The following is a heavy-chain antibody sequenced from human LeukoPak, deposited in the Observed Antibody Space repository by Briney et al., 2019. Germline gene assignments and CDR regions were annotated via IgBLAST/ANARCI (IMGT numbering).Heavy chain of an antibody. CDR1: GFTFSSYG. D-gene: IGHD6-19*01. V-gene: IGHV3-30*02. J-gene: IGHJ6*02. CDR2: IRYDGSNK. CDR3: ARGPSGEYYYYYYGMDV. Sequence: GGSLRLSCAASGFTFSSYGMHWVRQAPGKGLEWVAFIRYDGSNKYYADSVKGRFTISRDNSKNTLYLQMNSLRAEDTAVYYCARGPSGEYYYYYYGMDVWGQGTTVTVSS.